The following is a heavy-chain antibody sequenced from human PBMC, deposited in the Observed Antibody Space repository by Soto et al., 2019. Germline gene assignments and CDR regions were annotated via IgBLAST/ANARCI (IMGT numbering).Heavy chain of an antibody. CDR2: ISAYNGNT. J-gene: IGHJ3*02. D-gene: IGHD2-2*01. Sequence: ASVKVSCKASGYTFTNYGISWVRQAPGQGLEWMGWISAYNGNTNYAQKLQGRVTMTTDTSTSTAYMELRSLRSDDTAVYYCARDHGKYCSSTSCPDAFDIWGQGTMVTVSS. CDR3: ARDHGKYCSSTSCPDAFDI. V-gene: IGHV1-18*04. CDR1: GYTFTNYG.